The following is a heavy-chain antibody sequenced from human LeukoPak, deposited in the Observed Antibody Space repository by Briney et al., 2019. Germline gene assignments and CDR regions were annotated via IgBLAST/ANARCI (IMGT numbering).Heavy chain of an antibody. CDR2: INPSGGST. CDR3: ARNVNPGGDAFDI. CDR1: GYTFTSYY. V-gene: IGHV1-46*01. D-gene: IGHD3-10*02. Sequence: GASVKVSCKASGYTFTSYYMHWVRQAPGQGLEWMGIINPSGGSTSYAQKFQGRVTMTRDTSTSTVYMEPSSLRSEDTAVYYCARNVNPGGDAFDIWGQGTMVTVSS. J-gene: IGHJ3*02.